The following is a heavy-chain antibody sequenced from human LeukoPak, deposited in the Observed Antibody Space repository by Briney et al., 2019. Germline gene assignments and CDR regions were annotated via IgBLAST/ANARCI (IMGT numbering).Heavy chain of an antibody. D-gene: IGHD1-26*01. J-gene: IGHJ3*02. V-gene: IGHV1-69*13. Sequence: SVKVSCKASGGTFSSYAISWVRQAPGQGLEWMGGITPIFGTANYAQKFQGIVTITADESTSTAYMELSSLRSEDTAVYYCARESSRGPYAFDIWGQGTMVTVSS. CDR1: GGTFSSYA. CDR3: ARESSRGPYAFDI. CDR2: ITPIFGTA.